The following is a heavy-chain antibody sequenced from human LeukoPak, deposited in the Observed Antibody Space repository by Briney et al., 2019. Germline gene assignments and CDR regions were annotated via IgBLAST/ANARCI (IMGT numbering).Heavy chain of an antibody. CDR2: INHSGST. Sequence: SETLSLTCAVYGGSFSGYYWSWIRQPPGKGLEWIGEINHSGSTYSNPSLKSRVTISVDMSKNQFSLKLSSVTAADTAVYYCARHSASYYFDYWGQGTLVTVSS. V-gene: IGHV4-34*01. D-gene: IGHD6-6*01. J-gene: IGHJ4*02. CDR3: ARHSASYYFDY. CDR1: GGSFSGYY.